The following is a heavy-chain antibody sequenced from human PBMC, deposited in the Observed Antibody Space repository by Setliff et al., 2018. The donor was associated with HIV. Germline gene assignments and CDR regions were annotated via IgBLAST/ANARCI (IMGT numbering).Heavy chain of an antibody. CDR3: VKGQGFCSMTSCALDWFGP. Sequence: LRLSCAASGFTFSGYSVHWVRQAPGKGLEWVSGILGGENDPTYYENSVMGRFIISRDNSKNTLYLHMNSLRVEDSAIYYCVKGQGFCSMTSCALDWFGPWGQGTLVTVSS. CDR2: ILGGENDPT. CDR1: GFTFSGYS. D-gene: IGHD2-2*01. J-gene: IGHJ5*02. V-gene: IGHV3-23*01.